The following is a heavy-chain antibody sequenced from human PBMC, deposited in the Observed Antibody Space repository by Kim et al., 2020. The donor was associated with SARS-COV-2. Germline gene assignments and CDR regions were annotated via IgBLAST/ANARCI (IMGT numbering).Heavy chain of an antibody. V-gene: IGHV1-69*13. CDR3: ASAPIVGATNEAFDI. D-gene: IGHD1-26*01. CDR2: IIPIFGTA. J-gene: IGHJ3*02. CDR1: GGTFSSYA. Sequence: SVKVSCKASGGTFSSYAISWVRQAPGQGLEWMGGIIPIFGTANYAQKFQGRVTITADESTSTAYMELSSLRSEDTAVYYCASAPIVGATNEAFDIWGQGTMVTVSS.